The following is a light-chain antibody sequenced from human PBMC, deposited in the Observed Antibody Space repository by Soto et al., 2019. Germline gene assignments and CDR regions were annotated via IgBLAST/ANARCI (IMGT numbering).Light chain of an antibody. CDR1: SSNIGGTNY. V-gene: IGLV2-8*01. CDR3: SSYAGTLYV. CDR2: EVS. Sequence: QSVLTQPPSVSGAPGQRVTISCTGSSSNIGGTNYVHWYQQHPGKAPKLLIYEVSKRPSGVPDRFSGSKSGNTASLTVSGLQAEDEADYYCSSYAGTLYVFGTGTKVTVL. J-gene: IGLJ1*01.